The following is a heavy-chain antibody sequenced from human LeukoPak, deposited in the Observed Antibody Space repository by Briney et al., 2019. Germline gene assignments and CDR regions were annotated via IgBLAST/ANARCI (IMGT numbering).Heavy chain of an antibody. V-gene: IGHV4-38-2*01. Sequence: PSETLSLTCAVSGYYISSASYWGWIRPPPGKWLEWIGNIYHSGSPYYNPSLKSRVTISVDTSKNQFSLKLSSVTAADTAVYYCARPISSQGYFGVVIDWGQGTLVTVSS. CDR3: ARPISSQGYFGVVID. J-gene: IGHJ4*02. D-gene: IGHD3-3*01. CDR2: IYHSGSP. CDR1: GYYISSASY.